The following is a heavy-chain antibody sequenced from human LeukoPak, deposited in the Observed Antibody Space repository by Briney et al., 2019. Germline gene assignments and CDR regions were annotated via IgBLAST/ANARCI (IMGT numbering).Heavy chain of an antibody. Sequence: GGALRLSCAASGFTFSSYDMTWVRQAPGRGLEWVSSIRPSGDNTYYGDSVKGRFTISRDNSKNTLYLQMNSLRAEDTAVYYCAKDQSIDLPLLPFFDYWGQGTLVTVSS. J-gene: IGHJ4*02. CDR1: GFTFSSYD. CDR2: IRPSGDNT. CDR3: AKDQSIDLPLLPFFDY. D-gene: IGHD2/OR15-2a*01. V-gene: IGHV3-23*01.